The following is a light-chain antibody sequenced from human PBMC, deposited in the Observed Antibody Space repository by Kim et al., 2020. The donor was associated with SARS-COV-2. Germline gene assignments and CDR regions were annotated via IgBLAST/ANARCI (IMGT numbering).Light chain of an antibody. CDR3: QSYDSSNPYVV. J-gene: IGLJ2*01. CDR2: EDN. V-gene: IGLV6-57*04. CDR1: SGSIASNY. Sequence: NFMLTQPHSVSESPGKTVTISCTRSSGSIASNYVQWYQQRPGSAPTTVIYEDNQRPSEVPDRFSGSIDSSSNSASLTISGLKTEDEADYYCQSYDSSNPYVVFGGGTQLTVL.